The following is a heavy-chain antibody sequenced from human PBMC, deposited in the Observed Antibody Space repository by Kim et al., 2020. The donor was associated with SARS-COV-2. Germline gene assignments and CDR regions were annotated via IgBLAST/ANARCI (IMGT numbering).Heavy chain of an antibody. J-gene: IGHJ4*02. Sequence: AAGFTFSTYWMNWVRQAPGKGLEWVSYIRSSGEIFYYADSVKGRFSISRDNAKNSLYLQMSSLRVEDTAVYYCARVRPNQAFDYWGQGTLVTVS. CDR1: GFTFSTYW. D-gene: IGHD2-8*01. V-gene: IGHV3-48*03. CDR2: IRSSGEIF. CDR3: ARVRPNQAFDY.